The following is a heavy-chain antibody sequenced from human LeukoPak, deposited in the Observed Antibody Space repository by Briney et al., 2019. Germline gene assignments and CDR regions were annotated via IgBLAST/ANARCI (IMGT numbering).Heavy chain of an antibody. V-gene: IGHV3-21*01. CDR1: GFTFSSYS. J-gene: IGHJ4*02. Sequence: GGSLRLSCAASGFTFSSYSMNWVRQAPGKGLEWVSSISSSSSYIYYADPVKGRFTISRDNAKNSLYLQMNSLRAEDTAVYYCARDWGSGITIFWDYWGQGTLVTVSS. CDR3: ARDWGSGITIFWDY. CDR2: ISSSSSYI. D-gene: IGHD3-9*01.